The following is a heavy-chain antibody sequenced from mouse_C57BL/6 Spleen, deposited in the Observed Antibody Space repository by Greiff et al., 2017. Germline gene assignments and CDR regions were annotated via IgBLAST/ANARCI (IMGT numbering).Heavy chain of an antibody. Sequence: QVQLQQPGAELVKPGASVKMSCKASGYTFTSYWMTWVKQRPGQGLEWIGDIYPGSGSTNYNEKFKSKATLTVDTSSSTAYMQLSSLTSEDSAVYYCARGEYERGAMDYGGKGTSVTVSS. D-gene: IGHD2-14*01. CDR1: GYTFTSYW. J-gene: IGHJ4*01. V-gene: IGHV1-55*01. CDR3: ARGEYERGAMDY. CDR2: IYPGSGST.